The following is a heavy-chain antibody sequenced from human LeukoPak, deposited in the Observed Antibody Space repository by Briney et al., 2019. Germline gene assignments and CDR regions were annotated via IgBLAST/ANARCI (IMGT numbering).Heavy chain of an antibody. D-gene: IGHD1-26*01. V-gene: IGHV1-58*02. CDR2: IVVGSGNT. CDR1: GFTFTSSA. Sequence: GTSVKVSCKASGFTFTSSAMQWERQARGQRLEWIGWIVVGSGNTNYAQKFQERVTITRDMSTSTAYMELSSLRSEDTAVYYCAASRGSSTDAFDIWGQGTMVTVSS. CDR3: AASRGSSTDAFDI. J-gene: IGHJ3*02.